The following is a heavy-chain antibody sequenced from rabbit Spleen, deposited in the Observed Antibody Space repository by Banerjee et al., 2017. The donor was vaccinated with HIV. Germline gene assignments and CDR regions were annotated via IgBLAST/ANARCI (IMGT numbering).Heavy chain of an antibody. Sequence: QSLEESGGDLVKPGASLTLTCTASGVSFSSSSYMCWVRQAPGKGLEWVACINAVTGKAVYASWAKGRFTFSKTSSTTVTLQMTSLTAADTATYFCARDLTEFIGWNFDLWGPGTLVTVS. D-gene: IGHD1-1*01. CDR3: ARDLTEFIGWNFDL. V-gene: IGHV1S40*01. CDR1: GVSFSSSSY. J-gene: IGHJ4*01. CDR2: INAVTGKA.